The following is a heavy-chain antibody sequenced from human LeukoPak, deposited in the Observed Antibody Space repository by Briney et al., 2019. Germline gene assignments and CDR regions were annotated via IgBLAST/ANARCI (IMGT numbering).Heavy chain of an antibody. CDR3: ARVPGSKDYYDSSGDAFDI. D-gene: IGHD3-22*01. CDR2: ILYDGSNE. J-gene: IGHJ3*02. Sequence: GRSLRLSCAASGFTFSSYGMHWVRQAPGKGLEWVAVILYDGSNEYYADAVKGRFTISRDNSNNTVYLQMNSLRAEDTAVYYCARVPGSKDYYDSSGDAFDIWGQGTMVTVSS. CDR1: GFTFSSYG. V-gene: IGHV3-30*03.